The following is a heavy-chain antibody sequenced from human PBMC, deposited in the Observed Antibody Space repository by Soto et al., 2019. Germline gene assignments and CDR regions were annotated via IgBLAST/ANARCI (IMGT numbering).Heavy chain of an antibody. Sequence: QVQLQESGPGLVKPSQTLSLTCTVSGGSISSGGYYWSWIRQHPGKGLEWIGYIYYSGSTYYNPSLKSRVTISVDTYKNQFSLKRSSVTAADTAVYYCARTLGGMTTVTTRRYFQHWGQGTLVTVSS. D-gene: IGHD4-17*01. CDR3: ARTLGGMTTVTTRRYFQH. CDR2: IYYSGST. J-gene: IGHJ1*01. CDR1: GGSISSGGYY. V-gene: IGHV4-31*03.